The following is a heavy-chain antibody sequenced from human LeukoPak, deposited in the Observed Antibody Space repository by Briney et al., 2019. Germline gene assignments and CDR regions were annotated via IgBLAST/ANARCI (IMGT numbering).Heavy chain of an antibody. D-gene: IGHD3-22*01. CDR2: IYPGDSDT. Sequence: GESLKIPCKGSGYSFTSYWIGWVRQMPGKGLEWMGIIYPGDSDTRYSPSFQGQVTISADKSISTAYLQWSSLKASDTAMYYCARLGGYYYYYYYYMDVWGKGTTVTVSS. CDR3: ARLGGYYYYYYYYMDV. CDR1: GYSFTSYW. J-gene: IGHJ6*03. V-gene: IGHV5-51*01.